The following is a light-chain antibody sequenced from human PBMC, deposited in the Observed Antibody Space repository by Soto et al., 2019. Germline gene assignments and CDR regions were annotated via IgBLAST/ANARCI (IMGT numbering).Light chain of an antibody. CDR2: SSS. V-gene: IGKV1-27*01. CDR1: QAISSY. CDR3: QRTYNARPT. J-gene: IGKJ4*01. Sequence: DIQLTQSPSSLSPSVGDRVTITCRVTQAISSYLNWYRQKAGKVPKLLIYSSSNMQSGVSSRFSGSGSGTDFTLTFSSLHSEDGATYYGQRTYNARPTFGGGTKVDIK.